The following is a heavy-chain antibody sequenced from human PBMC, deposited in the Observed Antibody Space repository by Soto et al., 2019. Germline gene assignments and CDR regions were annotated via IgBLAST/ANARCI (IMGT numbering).Heavy chain of an antibody. CDR3: ARGRKDYSSSWYVD. Sequence: QVQLQQWGAGLLKPSETLSLTCAVYGGSFSGYYWSWIRQPPGKGLEWLGEINHSGSTNYNPSLKSRVTISVDTYKNQFSLKLSSVTVADTAVYYCARGRKDYSSSWYVDWGQGTLVTVSS. J-gene: IGHJ4*02. CDR1: GGSFSGYY. V-gene: IGHV4-34*01. CDR2: INHSGST. D-gene: IGHD6-13*01.